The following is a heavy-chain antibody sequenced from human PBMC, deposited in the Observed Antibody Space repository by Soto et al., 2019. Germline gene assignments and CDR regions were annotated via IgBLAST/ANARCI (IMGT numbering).Heavy chain of an antibody. CDR2: ISSYNGDT. Sequence: ASVKVSCKASGYTFTRSGISWVRQAPGQGPEWMGWISSYNGDTNYAQTFQGRVTMTTDTSTSTAYMELRSLRSDDTAVYYCARDRVGSYLYYYYYGMDVWGQGTTVTVSS. D-gene: IGHD1-26*01. CDR3: ARDRVGSYLYYYYYGMDV. V-gene: IGHV1-18*01. CDR1: GYTFTRSG. J-gene: IGHJ6*02.